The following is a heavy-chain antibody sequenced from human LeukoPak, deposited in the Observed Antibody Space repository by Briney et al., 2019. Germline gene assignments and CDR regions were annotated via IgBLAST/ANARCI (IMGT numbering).Heavy chain of an antibody. CDR3: ARDSKKDYGDYVHLDY. CDR2: INPNSGGT. J-gene: IGHJ4*02. V-gene: IGHV1-2*02. D-gene: IGHD4-17*01. Sequence: ASVKVSCKASGYTFTGYYMHWVRHAPGQGLEWMGWINPNSGGTNYAQKFQGRVTMTRDTSISTAYMELSRLRSDDTAVYYCARDSKKDYGDYVHLDYWGQGTLVTVSS. CDR1: GYTFTGYY.